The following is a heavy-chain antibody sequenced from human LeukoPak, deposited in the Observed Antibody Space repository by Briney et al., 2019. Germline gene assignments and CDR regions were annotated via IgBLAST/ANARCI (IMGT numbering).Heavy chain of an antibody. J-gene: IGHJ4*02. D-gene: IGHD3-10*01. V-gene: IGHV3-23*01. CDR2: ISVSGGST. CDR1: GFTVSSNY. Sequence: GGSLRLSCAASGFTVSSNYMTWVRQAPGKGLQWVSTISVSGGSTYYADSVKGRFTISRDTSKSTLYLQMNSLRDEDTAVYYCAKYGSGTYYNGLYWGQGTLVTVSS. CDR3: AKYGSGTYYNGLY.